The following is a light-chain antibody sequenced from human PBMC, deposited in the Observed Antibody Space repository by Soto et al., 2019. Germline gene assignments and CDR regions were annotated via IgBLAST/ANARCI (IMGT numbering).Light chain of an antibody. CDR1: SSNIGNNA. Sequence: QSVLTQPPSVSEAPRQRVTISCSGSSSNIGNNAVNWYQQLPGKAPKLLIYYDDLLPSGVSDRFSGSKSGTSASLAISGLQSEDEADYYWAAWDDSLNGYVLGTGTKLTVL. J-gene: IGLJ1*01. CDR2: YDD. V-gene: IGLV1-36*01. CDR3: AAWDDSLNGYV.